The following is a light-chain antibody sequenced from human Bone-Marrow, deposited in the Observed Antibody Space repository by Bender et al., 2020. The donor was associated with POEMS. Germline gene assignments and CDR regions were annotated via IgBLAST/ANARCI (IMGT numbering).Light chain of an antibody. V-gene: IGLV1-51*02. J-gene: IGLJ1*01. CDR2: ENN. CDR3: CSYAGSNTYV. Sequence: QSVLTQPPSLSAAPGQRVTISCSGGNSDIGDNSVSWYQHLPGTTPKLLIYENNKRASGIPDRFSGSKSGTSATLGITGLQTGDEADYYCCSYAGSNTYVFGTGTKVTVV. CDR1: NSDIGDNS.